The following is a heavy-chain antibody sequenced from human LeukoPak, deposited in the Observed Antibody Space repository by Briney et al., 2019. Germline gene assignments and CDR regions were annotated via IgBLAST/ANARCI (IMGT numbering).Heavy chain of an antibody. J-gene: IGHJ4*02. V-gene: IGHV4-61*02. CDR1: GVSISSGSYY. Sequence: SETLALTCTVSGVSISSGSYYWCWIRQPAGKGLEWIGRIYTSGSTNYNPSLKSRVTISADTSKNQFSLKLTSVTAADTAVYYCARDGDSGDYAYWGQGTLGTVSS. CDR2: IYTSGST. CDR3: ARDGDSGDYAY. D-gene: IGHD4-17*01.